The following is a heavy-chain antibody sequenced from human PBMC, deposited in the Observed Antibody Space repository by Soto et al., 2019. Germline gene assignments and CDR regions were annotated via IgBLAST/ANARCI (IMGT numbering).Heavy chain of an antibody. J-gene: IGHJ6*02. CDR3: AREWALRYFDWHDYYYYYGMDV. D-gene: IGHD3-9*01. CDR1: GYTFTSYA. Sequence: GSVKVSCKASGYTFTSYAMHWVRQAPGQRLEWMGWINAGNGNTKYSQKFQGRVTITRDTSASTAYMELSSLRSEDTAVYYCAREWALRYFDWHDYYYYYGMDVWGQGTTVTVSS. V-gene: IGHV1-3*01. CDR2: INAGNGNT.